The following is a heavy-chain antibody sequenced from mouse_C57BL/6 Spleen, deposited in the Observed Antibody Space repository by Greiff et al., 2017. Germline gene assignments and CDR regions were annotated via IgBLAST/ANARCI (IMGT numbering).Heavy chain of an antibody. J-gene: IGHJ2*01. Sequence: QVQLQQPGTELVKPGASVKLSCKASGYTFTSYWMHWVKQRPGQGLEWIGNINPSNGGTNYNEKFKSKATLTVDKSSSTAYMQLSSLTSEDSAVYDCERLLTTVVATDYWGQGTTLTVSS. D-gene: IGHD1-1*01. CDR3: ERLLTTVVATDY. CDR2: INPSNGGT. V-gene: IGHV1-53*01. CDR1: GYTFTSYW.